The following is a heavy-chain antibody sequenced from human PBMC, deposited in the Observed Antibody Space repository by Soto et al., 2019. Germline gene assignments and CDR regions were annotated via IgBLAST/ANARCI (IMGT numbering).Heavy chain of an antibody. J-gene: IGHJ4*02. CDR1: GFSFRSYS. CDR3: ARDRCSSTSCYDFGV. D-gene: IGHD2-2*01. V-gene: IGHV3-21*01. CDR2: ISSSSSYI. Sequence: EVQLVESGGGLVKPGVSLRLSCAASGFSFRSYSMNWVRQAPGKGLEWVSSISSSSSYIYHADSVKGRFTISRDNAKNSLYLQMNSLRAEDTAVYYCARDRCSSTSCYDFGVGVQGTLVTVSS.